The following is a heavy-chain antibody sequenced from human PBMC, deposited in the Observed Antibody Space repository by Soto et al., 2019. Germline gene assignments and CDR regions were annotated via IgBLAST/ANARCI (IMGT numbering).Heavy chain of an antibody. V-gene: IGHV1-69*06. CDR2: FIPLYETA. J-gene: IGHJ6*02. CDR3: GIPSKWNYVYYFYGMDV. D-gene: IGHD3-16*01. CDR1: GGTFSIYA. Sequence: QVQLVQSGAEVKKPGSSVKVSCKASGGTFSIYAISWVRQAPGQGLEWMGGFIPLYETANYAQKFQSRVTLTADKSTSTAYMELRSLRSVDTAVYYCGIPSKWNYVYYFYGMDVWGQGTTVTVSS.